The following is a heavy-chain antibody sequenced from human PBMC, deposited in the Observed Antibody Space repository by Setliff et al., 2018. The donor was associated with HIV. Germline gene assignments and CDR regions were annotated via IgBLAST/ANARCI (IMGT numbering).Heavy chain of an antibody. CDR3: AKDGDYRNGDYDAFDI. J-gene: IGHJ3*02. V-gene: IGHV3-30*02. CDR2: INYDESSE. CDR1: GFTFSVHG. Sequence: GGSLRLSCAASGFTFSVHGMHWVRQAPDKGLEWVAFINYDESSEYYADSVKGRVSISRDNSKNTVDLHMNSLRTEDTAVYYCAKDGDYRNGDYDAFDIWGLGTMVTVSS. D-gene: IGHD4-4*01.